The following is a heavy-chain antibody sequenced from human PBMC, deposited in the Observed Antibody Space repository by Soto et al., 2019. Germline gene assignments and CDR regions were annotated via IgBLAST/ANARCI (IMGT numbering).Heavy chain of an antibody. D-gene: IGHD3-10*01. CDR1: GYTFTSYG. Sequence: ASVKVSCKASGYTFTSYGISWVRQAPGQGLEWMGWISAYNGNTNYAQKLQGRVTMTTDTSTSTAYMELRSLRSDDTAVYYCAREGSGILLWFGDFDYWGQGTRVNVAS. V-gene: IGHV1-18*01. CDR2: ISAYNGNT. CDR3: AREGSGILLWFGDFDY. J-gene: IGHJ4*02.